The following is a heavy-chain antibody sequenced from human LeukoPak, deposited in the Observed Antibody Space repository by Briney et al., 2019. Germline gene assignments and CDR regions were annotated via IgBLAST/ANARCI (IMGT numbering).Heavy chain of an antibody. Sequence: ASVKVSCKVSGYTFTSYAMHWVRQAPGQRLEWMGWINAGNGNTKYSQKFQGRVTITRDTSASTAYMELSSLRSEDTAVYYCARESDSGEFDYWGQETLVTVSS. V-gene: IGHV1-3*01. CDR3: ARESDSGEFDY. D-gene: IGHD2-15*01. CDR2: INAGNGNT. J-gene: IGHJ4*02. CDR1: GYTFTSYA.